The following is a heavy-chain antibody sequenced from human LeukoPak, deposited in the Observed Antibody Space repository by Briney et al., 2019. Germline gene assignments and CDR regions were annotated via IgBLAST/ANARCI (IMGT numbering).Heavy chain of an antibody. D-gene: IGHD6-13*01. CDR3: ARATGKQQSATARADY. CDR2: INPNSGGT. J-gene: IGHJ4*02. Sequence: GASVKVSCKASGYTFTGYYMHWVRQAPGQGLEWMGWINPNSGGTNYAQKFQGRVTMTRDTSISTAYMELSRLRPDDTAVYYCARATGKQQSATARADYWGQGTLVTVPS. V-gene: IGHV1-2*02. CDR1: GYTFTGYY.